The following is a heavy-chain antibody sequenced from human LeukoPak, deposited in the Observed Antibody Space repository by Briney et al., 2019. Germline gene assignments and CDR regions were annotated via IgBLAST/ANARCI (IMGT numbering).Heavy chain of an antibody. Sequence: PSETLSLTCTVSGGSISSGNYYWSWIRQPPGKGLEWIGYIFYLGNTYYTPSLKSRVTISVDTSKNQSSLKLSSVTAADTAVYYCARKYPDHWFDPWGQGTLVTVSS. CDR3: ARKYPDHWFDP. CDR1: GGSISSGNYY. CDR2: IFYLGNT. V-gene: IGHV4-30-4*01. J-gene: IGHJ5*02. D-gene: IGHD6-6*01.